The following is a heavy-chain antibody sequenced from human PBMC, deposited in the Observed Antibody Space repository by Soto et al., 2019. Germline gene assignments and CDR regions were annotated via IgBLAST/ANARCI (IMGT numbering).Heavy chain of an antibody. CDR1: GFTFSSYA. D-gene: IGHD6-19*01. CDR2: ISGSGGST. J-gene: IGHJ4*02. Sequence: PGGSLRLSCAASGFTFSSYAMSWVRQAPGKGLEWVSAISGSGGSTYYADSVKGRFTISRDNSKNTLYLQMNSLRAEDTAVYYCAKVPIAVAGIYYFDYWGQGTLVTVPS. CDR3: AKVPIAVAGIYYFDY. V-gene: IGHV3-23*01.